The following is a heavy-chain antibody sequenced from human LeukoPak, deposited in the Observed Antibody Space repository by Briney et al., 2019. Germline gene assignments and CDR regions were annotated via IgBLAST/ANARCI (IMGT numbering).Heavy chain of an antibody. Sequence: SQTLSLTCTVSGGSISSGDYYWSWIRQPPGKGLEWIGYIYYSGSTYYNPSLKSRVTISVDTSKNQFSLKLNSVTAADTAVYNCARLPSWDSNWFDPWGQGTQVTVSS. CDR3: ARLPSWDSNWFDP. D-gene: IGHD2-2*01. CDR1: GGSISSGDYY. J-gene: IGHJ5*02. CDR2: IYYSGST. V-gene: IGHV4-30-4*01.